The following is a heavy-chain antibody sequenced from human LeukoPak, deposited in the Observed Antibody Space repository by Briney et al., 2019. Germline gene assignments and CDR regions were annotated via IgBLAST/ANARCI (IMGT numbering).Heavy chain of an antibody. CDR2: INHSGST. CDR1: GGSFSGYY. Sequence: PSETLSLTCAVYGGSFSGYYWNWIRQPPGKGLEWIGEINHSGSTNYNPSLKSRVTISVDTSKNQFSLKLSSVTAADTAVYYCARGRRGYSYGYDLDYWGQGTLVTVSS. V-gene: IGHV4-34*01. CDR3: ARGRRGYSYGYDLDY. D-gene: IGHD5-18*01. J-gene: IGHJ4*02.